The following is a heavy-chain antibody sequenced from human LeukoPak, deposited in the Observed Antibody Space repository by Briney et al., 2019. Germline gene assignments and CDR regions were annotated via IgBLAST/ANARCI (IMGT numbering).Heavy chain of an antibody. V-gene: IGHV3-30*07. D-gene: IGHD2-2*01. J-gene: IGHJ3*02. CDR3: AKFESTNCCQSDFDI. Sequence: GGSLRLSCEASGLSLSNYPMHWVRQAPGKGLEWITLITYDGAFDGGKTYYADSVKGRFTISRDNSKNTLSLLMHSLRAEDTAVYYCAKFESTNCCQSDFDIWAKGQWSPSLQ. CDR1: GLSLSNYP. CDR2: ITYDGAFDGGKT.